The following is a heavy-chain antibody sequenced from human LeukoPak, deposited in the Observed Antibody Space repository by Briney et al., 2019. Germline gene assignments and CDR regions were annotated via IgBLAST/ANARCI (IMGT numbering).Heavy chain of an antibody. CDR2: ISYSGST. CDR1: GGSISGGGYP. J-gene: IGHJ4*02. Sequence: SQTLSLTCAVSGGSISGGGYPWSWIRQPPGKGLEWIGYISYSGSTNYNPSLKSRVTISVDTSKNQFSLKLSSVTAADTALYYCARDQIGAVAGLANWGQGILVTVSS. D-gene: IGHD6-19*01. V-gene: IGHV4-30-2*01. CDR3: ARDQIGAVAGLAN.